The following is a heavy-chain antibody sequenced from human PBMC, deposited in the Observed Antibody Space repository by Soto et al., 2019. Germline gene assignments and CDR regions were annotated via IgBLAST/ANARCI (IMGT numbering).Heavy chain of an antibody. D-gene: IGHD3-10*01. V-gene: IGHV1-69*01. CDR3: ARDRDDYGSGNYYNRIDF. CDR2: IIPLFGTP. CDR1: GGIFSTYA. J-gene: IGHJ4*02. Sequence: QVQLVQSGAEVKKPVSSVKVSCKASGGIFSTYAISWLRQAPGQGLEWMGGIIPLFGTPNYAQRYQCRVTITADESTSTAYMELSRLRSEDTAVYYCARDRDDYGSGNYYNRIDFWGQGTLVTVSS.